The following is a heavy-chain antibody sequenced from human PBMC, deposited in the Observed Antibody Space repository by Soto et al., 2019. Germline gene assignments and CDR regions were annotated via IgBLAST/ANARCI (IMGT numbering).Heavy chain of an antibody. Sequence: QVQLQQWGAGLLKPSETLSLTCAVYCGSFSGYYWSWISQPPGKGLEWIGEIKPQEKGLEWFEEIIQNDSTNYNPSLERRVTISVDTSKNQIARKLNSVTASDTAVYYWARGVGNYYMDVFGKGTTVTVS. J-gene: IGHJ6*03. CDR1: CGSFSGYY. D-gene: IGHD1-26*01. V-gene: IGHV4-34*01. CDR3: ARGVGNYYMDV. CDR2: IKPQEKGLEWFEEIIQNDST.